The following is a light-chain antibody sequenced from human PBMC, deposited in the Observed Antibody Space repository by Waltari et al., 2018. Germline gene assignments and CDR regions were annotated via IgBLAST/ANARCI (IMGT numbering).Light chain of an antibody. CDR3: QQYLSTPPT. J-gene: IGKJ1*01. Sequence: DIVMTQSPDSLAVSLGERATINCKSSQSVLYSSNNQNYLAWYQPKPGQPPKLLIYWASTRGSWVPDRFRGSGSGTDFTLTISSLQAEDVAVYYCQQYLSTPPTFGQGTKVEIK. CDR1: QSVLYSSNNQNY. V-gene: IGKV4-1*01. CDR2: WAS.